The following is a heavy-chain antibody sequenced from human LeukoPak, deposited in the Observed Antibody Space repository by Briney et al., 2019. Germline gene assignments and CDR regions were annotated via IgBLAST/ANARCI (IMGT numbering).Heavy chain of an antibody. J-gene: IGHJ4*02. D-gene: IGHD1-1*01. CDR1: GFTFSSYA. CDR3: ARRKASLRTPAFDY. CDR2: ISGSGGST. Sequence: GGSLRLSCAASGFTFSSYAMSWVRQAPGKGLEWVSAISGSGGSTYYADSVKGRFTISRDNAKNSLYLQMNSLRAEDTAVYYCARRKASLRTPAFDYWGQGTLVTVSS. V-gene: IGHV3-23*01.